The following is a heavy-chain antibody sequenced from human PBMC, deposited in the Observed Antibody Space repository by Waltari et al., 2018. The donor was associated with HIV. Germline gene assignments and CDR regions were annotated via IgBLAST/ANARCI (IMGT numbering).Heavy chain of an antibody. J-gene: IGHJ4*02. D-gene: IGHD5-12*01. CDR2: IYYSGGT. CDR3: ARHERRDGYNYPTRIDY. Sequence: QLQLQESGPGLVKPSETLSLTCTVSGGSISSSSYYWGWIRQPPGKGLEWIGSIYYSGGTYYNPSLKSRVTISVDTAKNQFSLKLSSVTAADTAVYYCARHERRDGYNYPTRIDYWGQGTLVTVSS. V-gene: IGHV4-39*01. CDR1: GGSISSSSYY.